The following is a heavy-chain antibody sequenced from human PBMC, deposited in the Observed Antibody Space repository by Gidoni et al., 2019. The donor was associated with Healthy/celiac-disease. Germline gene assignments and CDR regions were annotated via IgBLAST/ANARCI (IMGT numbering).Heavy chain of an antibody. Sequence: QVQLQESGPGLVKPSQTLSLTGTVSGGSSSSGDYYWSWIRQPPGKGLEWIGYISYSGSTYYNPSLQSRVTISVDTSKTQFSLKLSSVTAADTAVYYCARVKDDSSSWQVHDYWGQGTLVTVSS. J-gene: IGHJ4*02. CDR3: ARVKDDSSSWQVHDY. V-gene: IGHV4-30-4*01. CDR2: ISYSGST. CDR1: GGSSSSGDYY. D-gene: IGHD6-13*01.